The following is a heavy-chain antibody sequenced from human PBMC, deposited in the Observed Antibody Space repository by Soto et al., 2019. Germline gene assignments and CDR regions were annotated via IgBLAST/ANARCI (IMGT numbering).Heavy chain of an antibody. CDR3: ARAPGGDSGYDFWFDP. J-gene: IGHJ5*02. CDR2: VIPILGIA. D-gene: IGHD5-12*01. CDR1: GGTFSSYT. V-gene: IGHV1-69*02. Sequence: SVKVSCKASGGTFSSYTISWVRQAPGQGLEWMGRVIPILGIANYAQKFQGRVTITADKSTSTAYMELSSLRSEDTAVYYCARAPGGDSGYDFWFDPWGQGTLVTVSS.